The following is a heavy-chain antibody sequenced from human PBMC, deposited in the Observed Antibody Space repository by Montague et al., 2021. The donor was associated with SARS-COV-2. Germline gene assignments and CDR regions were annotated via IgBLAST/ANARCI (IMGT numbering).Heavy chain of an antibody. CDR2: SNDRGSS. CDR1: GGSFTDFY. D-gene: IGHD6-13*01. CDR3: ARGAGYSSSWYLAFEI. V-gene: IGHV4-34*01. Sequence: SETLSLTCAVYGGSFTDFYWTWIRQPPGKGLEWIGESNDRGSSNYNPSLKNRVTISVGTSKNQFSLKLSSVTAADTAVYYCARGAGYSSSWYLAFEIWGQGTMVTVSS. J-gene: IGHJ3*02.